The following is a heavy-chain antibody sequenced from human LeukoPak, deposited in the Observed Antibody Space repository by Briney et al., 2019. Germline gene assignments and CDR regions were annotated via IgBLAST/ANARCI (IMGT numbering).Heavy chain of an antibody. D-gene: IGHD5-24*01. CDR1: GFTFDDYA. CDR3: AKDSGDGYNRSPMDFDY. J-gene: IGHJ4*02. CDR2: ISGDGGST. Sequence: RGSLRLSCAASGFTFDDYAMHWVRQAPGKGLEWVSLISGDGGSTYYADSVKGRFTISRDNSKNSPYLQMNSLRTEDTALYYCAKDSGDGYNRSPMDFDYWGQGTLVTVSS. V-gene: IGHV3-43*02.